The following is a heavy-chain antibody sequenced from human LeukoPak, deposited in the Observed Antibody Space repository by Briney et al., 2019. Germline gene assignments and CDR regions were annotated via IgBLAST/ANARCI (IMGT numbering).Heavy chain of an antibody. CDR1: GFTFSSYS. V-gene: IGHV3-21*01. Sequence: TGGSLRLSCAASGFTFSSYSMNWVRQAPGKGLEWVSSISSSSSYIYYADSVKGRFTISRDNAKNSLYLQMNSLRVEDTAVYYCARERPDSRNLDSWGRGALVTVSS. CDR3: ARERPDSRNLDS. J-gene: IGHJ4*02. D-gene: IGHD1-14*01. CDR2: ISSSSSYI.